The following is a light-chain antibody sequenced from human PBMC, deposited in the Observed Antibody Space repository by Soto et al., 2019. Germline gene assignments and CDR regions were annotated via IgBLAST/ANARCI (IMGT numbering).Light chain of an antibody. CDR3: AAWDDSLGWV. J-gene: IGLJ3*02. Sequence: QSVLTQPHSASGTPGQRVTISCSGSSSNIGSNTVNWYQQLPGTAPKLLIYSNNQRPSGVPDRFSGSKSGTSASLAISGLQSEDEADYYCAAWDDSLGWVFGGGTKLTVL. V-gene: IGLV1-44*01. CDR1: SSNIGSNT. CDR2: SNN.